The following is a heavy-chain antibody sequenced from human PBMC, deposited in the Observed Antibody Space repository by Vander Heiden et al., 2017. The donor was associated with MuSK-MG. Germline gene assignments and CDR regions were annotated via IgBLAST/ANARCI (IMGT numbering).Heavy chain of an antibody. CDR2: ISSNSANI. D-gene: IGHD1-26*01. CDR3: AKGRESGTYSFDY. Sequence: EVQLVESGGGLVQPGRSLRLSCAASGFTFDDYVMHWVRQAPGKGLEGVSGISSNSANIGYADSVKGRFTISRDNAKNSLYLQMNSLRAEDTALYYCAKGRESGTYSFDYWGQGTLLTVSS. J-gene: IGHJ4*02. CDR1: GFTFDDYV. V-gene: IGHV3-9*01.